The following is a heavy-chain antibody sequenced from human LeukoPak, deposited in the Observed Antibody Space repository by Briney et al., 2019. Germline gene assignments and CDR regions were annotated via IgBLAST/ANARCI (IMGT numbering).Heavy chain of an antibody. Sequence: GASVKVSCKASGYTFTSYYMHWVRQAPGQGLEWMGIINPSGGSTSYAQKFQGRVTMTRDMPTSTVYMELSSLRSEDTAVYYCARDGGGYCSSASCYGFDYWGQGTLVTVSS. D-gene: IGHD2-2*01. CDR2: INPSGGST. CDR1: GYTFTSYY. CDR3: ARDGGGYCSSASCYGFDY. J-gene: IGHJ4*02. V-gene: IGHV1-46*01.